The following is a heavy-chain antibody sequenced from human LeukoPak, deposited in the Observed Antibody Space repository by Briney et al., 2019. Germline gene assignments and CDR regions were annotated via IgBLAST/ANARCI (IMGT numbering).Heavy chain of an antibody. CDR3: ARAGGLRYFDWLLPYYFDY. V-gene: IGHV4-34*01. CDR1: GGSFSGYY. D-gene: IGHD3-9*01. CDR2: INHSGST. Sequence: SETLSLTCAVYGGSFSGYYWSWIRQPPGKGLEWIGEINHSGSTNYNPSLKSRVTISVDTSKNQFSLKLSSMTAADTAVYYCARAGGLRYFDWLLPYYFDYWGQGTLVTVSS. J-gene: IGHJ4*02.